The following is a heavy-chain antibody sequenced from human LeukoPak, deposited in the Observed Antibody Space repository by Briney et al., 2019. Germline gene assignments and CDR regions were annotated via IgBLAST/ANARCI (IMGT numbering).Heavy chain of an antibody. V-gene: IGHV3-9*01. CDR3: AKGGGWFGELAGGWFDP. CDR2: ISWNSGSI. D-gene: IGHD3-10*01. J-gene: IGHJ5*02. CDR1: RFTFDDYA. Sequence: GGSLRLSCAASRFTFDDYAMHWVRQAPGKGLEWVSGISWNSGSIGYADSVKGRFTISRDNAKNSLYLQMNSLRAEDTALYYCAKGGGWFGELAGGWFDPWGQGTLVTVSS.